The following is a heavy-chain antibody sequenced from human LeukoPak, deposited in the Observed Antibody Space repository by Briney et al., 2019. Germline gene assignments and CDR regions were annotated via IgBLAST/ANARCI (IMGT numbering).Heavy chain of an antibody. CDR2: ISSSSSYI. V-gene: IGHV3-21*01. D-gene: IGHD4-23*01. CDR3: APCPLGGDFQH. Sequence: PGGSLRLSCAASGFTFSSYSMNWVRQAPGKGLEWVSSISSSSSYIYYADSVKGRFTISRDNAKNSLYLQMNSLRAEDTAVYYCAPCPLGGDFQHWGQGTLVTVSS. CDR1: GFTFSSYS. J-gene: IGHJ1*01.